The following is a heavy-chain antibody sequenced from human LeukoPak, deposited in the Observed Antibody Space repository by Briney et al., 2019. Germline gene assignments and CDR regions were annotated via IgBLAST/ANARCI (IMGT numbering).Heavy chain of an antibody. CDR1: GXSVPSNSST. CDR3: AGHVGYSSGPADY. Sequence: SQTLSLTCAISGXSVPSNSSTWNWIRQSPSRGLEWLGRTYYRSKWYNDYAVSVRSRITINPDTSKNQFSLQLNSVTPEDTAVYYCAGHVGYSSGPADYWGQGTLVTVSS. CDR2: TYYRSKWYN. D-gene: IGHD6-19*01. V-gene: IGHV6-1*01. J-gene: IGHJ4*02.